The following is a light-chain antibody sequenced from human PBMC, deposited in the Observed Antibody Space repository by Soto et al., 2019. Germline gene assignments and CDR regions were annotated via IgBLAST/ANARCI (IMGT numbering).Light chain of an antibody. V-gene: IGKV3-20*01. CDR1: QSVSSSY. CDR2: GAS. J-gene: IGKJ4*01. CDR3: QQCGSSPLT. Sequence: EIVLTQSPGTLSLSPGERATVSCRASQSVSSSYLAWYQQKPGQAPRLLIYGASRRATGIPDRFSGSGSGTDFTLTISRLEPEDFAVYFCQQCGSSPLTFGGGTKVEI.